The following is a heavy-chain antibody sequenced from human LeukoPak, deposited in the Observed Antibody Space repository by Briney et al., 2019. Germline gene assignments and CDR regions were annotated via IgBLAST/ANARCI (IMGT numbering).Heavy chain of an antibody. CDR1: GFTFGKYW. D-gene: IGHD3-3*01. J-gene: IGHJ4*02. V-gene: IGHV3-7*03. Sequence: GGSLGLSCVASGFTFGKYWMSWVRQAPGKGLEWVANIKLDGSEKNYVDSVKGRFTISRDNTKNSLYLQMNSLRVEGTAVFYCARDQYDTWSRRGNFDSWGQGTLVIVSS. CDR3: ARDQYDTWSRRGNFDS. CDR2: IKLDGSEK.